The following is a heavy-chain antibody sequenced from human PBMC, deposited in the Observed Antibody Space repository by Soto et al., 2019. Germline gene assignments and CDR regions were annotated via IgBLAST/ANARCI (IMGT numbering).Heavy chain of an antibody. D-gene: IGHD6-25*01. Sequence: ASVKVSCKASGGTFSSYAISWVRQAPGQGLEWMGGIIPIFGAANYAQKFQGRVTITADESTSTAYMELSSLRSEDTAVYYCARGSTAVSPYGMDVWGQGTTVTVSS. CDR2: IIPIFGAA. V-gene: IGHV1-69*13. J-gene: IGHJ6*02. CDR3: ARGSTAVSPYGMDV. CDR1: GGTFSSYA.